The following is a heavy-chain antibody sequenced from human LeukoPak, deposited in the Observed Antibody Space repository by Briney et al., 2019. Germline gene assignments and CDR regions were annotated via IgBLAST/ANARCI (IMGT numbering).Heavy chain of an antibody. D-gene: IGHD3-10*01. J-gene: IGHJ4*02. CDR3: TRGWFGELPADN. CDR1: GFTFGDYS. Sequence: GGSLRLSCTASGFTFGDYSMTWVRQAPGKGLEWVGFIRSKTYGGTTEYAASVKGRFTISRDDSKSIAYLQMNSLKTEDTAVYYCTRGWFGELPADNWGQGTLVTVSS. CDR2: IRSKTYGGTT. V-gene: IGHV3-49*04.